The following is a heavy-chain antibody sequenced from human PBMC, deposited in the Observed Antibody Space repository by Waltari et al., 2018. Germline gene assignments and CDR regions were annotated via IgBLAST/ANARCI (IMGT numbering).Heavy chain of an antibody. D-gene: IGHD1-26*01. CDR2: IYYSGST. CDR3: ARGSYLGDPYYYYYMDV. CDR1: GGSISSYY. J-gene: IGHJ6*03. V-gene: IGHV4-59*01. Sequence: QVQLQESGSGLVKPSETLSLTCTVSGGSISSYYWSWYRQPPGKGLEWIGYIYYSGSTNYNPSLKSRVTISVDTSKNQFSLKLSSVTAADTAVYYCARGSYLGDPYYYYYMDVWGKGTTVTISS.